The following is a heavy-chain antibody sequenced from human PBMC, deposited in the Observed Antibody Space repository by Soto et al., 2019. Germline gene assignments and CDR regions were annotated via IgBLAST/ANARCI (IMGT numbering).Heavy chain of an antibody. CDR3: ARLLTAALFSYDL. V-gene: IGHV2-5*01. J-gene: IGHJ5*02. Sequence: QITLKESGPPLVNPTQTLTLTCTLSGFSHSTSGVAVGWIRQPPGKALEWLGHIYWNDDKYYSTSLKSRHSLTKDTSKNQVVLTMTNVDPVDTGTYYCARLLTAALFSYDLWGQGTLVTVSS. CDR2: IYWNDDK. D-gene: IGHD2-21*02. CDR1: GFSHSTSGVA.